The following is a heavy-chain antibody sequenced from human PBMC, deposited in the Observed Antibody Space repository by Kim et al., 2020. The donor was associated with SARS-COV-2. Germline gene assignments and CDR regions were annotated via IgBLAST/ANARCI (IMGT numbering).Heavy chain of an antibody. Sequence: GGSLRLSCAASGFTFSSYWMSWVRQAPGKGLEWVTNIKQDGSEKYYVDSVKGRFTISRDNAKNSLYLQMNSLRAEDTAVYYCANAPRSRSSSWYGYYYYGMDVWGQGTTVTVSS. D-gene: IGHD6-13*01. J-gene: IGHJ6*02. V-gene: IGHV3-7*01. CDR1: GFTFSSYW. CDR3: ANAPRSRSSSWYGYYYYGMDV. CDR2: IKQDGSEK.